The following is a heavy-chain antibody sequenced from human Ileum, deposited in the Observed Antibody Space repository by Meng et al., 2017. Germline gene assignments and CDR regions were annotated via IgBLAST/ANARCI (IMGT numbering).Heavy chain of an antibody. V-gene: IGHV6-1*01. D-gene: IGHD3-3*01. CDR1: GGSVSSNIAA. CDR2: TYYRSKWYS. J-gene: IGHJ4*02. CDR3: ASGSGSLDY. Sequence: QEQLHQSGPGLGKPPQTLSPTGSISGGSVSSNIAAWNWIRQSPLRGLEWLGRTYYRSKWYSEYAVSVKSRISITPDTSKNQFSLQMNSVTPEDTAVYYCASGSGSLDYWGPGTLVTVSS.